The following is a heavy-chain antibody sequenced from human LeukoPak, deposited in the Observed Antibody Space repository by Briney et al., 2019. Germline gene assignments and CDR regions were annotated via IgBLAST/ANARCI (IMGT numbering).Heavy chain of an antibody. J-gene: IGHJ4*02. CDR1: GFTFSSYS. CDR2: ISSSSYI. D-gene: IGHD2-15*01. Sequence: GGSLRLSCAASGFTFSSYSMNWVRQAPGKGLEWVSSISSSSYIYYADSVKGRFTISRDNAKNSLYLQMNSPRAEDTAVYYCARGHCSGGSCYSGFDYWGQGTLVTVSS. V-gene: IGHV3-21*01. CDR3: ARGHCSGGSCYSGFDY.